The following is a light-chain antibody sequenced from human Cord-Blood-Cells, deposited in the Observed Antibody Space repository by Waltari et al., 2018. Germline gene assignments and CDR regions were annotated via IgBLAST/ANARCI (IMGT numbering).Light chain of an antibody. Sequence: QSALTQPASVSGSPGQSNTISCTGTSSDVGRYNLVSWYQQHPGKAPKPMIYEGSKRPSGVSNRFSGSKSGNTASLTISGLQAEDEADYYCCSYAGSSTYVFGTGTKVTVL. CDR3: CSYAGSSTYV. V-gene: IGLV2-23*01. J-gene: IGLJ1*01. CDR2: EGS. CDR1: SSDVGRYNL.